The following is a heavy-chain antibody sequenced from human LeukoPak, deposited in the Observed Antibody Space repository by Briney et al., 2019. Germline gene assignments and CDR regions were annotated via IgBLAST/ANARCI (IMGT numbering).Heavy chain of an antibody. J-gene: IGHJ4*02. Sequence: GGSLRLSRTASGFTFGDYAMSWFRQAPGKGLEWVGFIRSKAYGGTTEYAASVKGRFTISRDDSKSIAYLQMNSLKTEDTAVYYCTRSRGYSYGYVDYWGQGTLVTVSS. CDR3: TRSRGYSYGYVDY. D-gene: IGHD5-18*01. CDR1: GFTFGDYA. V-gene: IGHV3-49*03. CDR2: IRSKAYGGTT.